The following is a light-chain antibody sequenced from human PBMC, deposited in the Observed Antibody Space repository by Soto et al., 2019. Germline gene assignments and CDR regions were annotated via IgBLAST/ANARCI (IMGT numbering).Light chain of an antibody. J-gene: IGLJ1*01. CDR1: SSDVGGYNY. CDR2: EVS. V-gene: IGLV2-14*01. CDR3: SSYRVSSTSGSV. Sequence: QSVLTQPASVSGSPGQSITISCTGTSSDVGGYNYVSWYQQHPGKAPKLMIYEVSKRPSGVSTRFSGSKSGNTASLTISGFQAEDEADYYCSSYRVSSTSGSVFGTGTKVTVL.